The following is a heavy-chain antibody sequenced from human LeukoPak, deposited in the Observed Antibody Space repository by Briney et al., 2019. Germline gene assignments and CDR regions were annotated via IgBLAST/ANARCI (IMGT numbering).Heavy chain of an antibody. CDR3: TFDYGDYQYYYYYMDV. V-gene: IGHV3-15*01. Sequence: GGSLRLSCAASGFTFSNARMSWVRQAPGKGLEWVGRIKSKTDGGTTDYAAPVKGRFTISRDDSKNTLYLQMNSLKTEDTAVYYCTFDYGDYQYYYYYMDVWGKGTTVTVSS. J-gene: IGHJ6*03. CDR1: GFTFSNAR. D-gene: IGHD4-17*01. CDR2: IKSKTDGGTT.